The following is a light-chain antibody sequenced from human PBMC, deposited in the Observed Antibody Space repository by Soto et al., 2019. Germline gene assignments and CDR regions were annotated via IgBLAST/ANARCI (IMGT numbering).Light chain of an antibody. V-gene: IGKV3-20*01. CDR3: QQYGGSPRT. J-gene: IGKJ1*01. Sequence: EIVLTQSPGTLSLSPGERATLSCRASQSVTSSYLAWYQQKHGQAPRLLMYGASNRATGIPDRFSGSGSGTDFTLTISRLEPEDFALYYCQQYGGSPRTFGQGTKVDIK. CDR1: QSVTSSY. CDR2: GAS.